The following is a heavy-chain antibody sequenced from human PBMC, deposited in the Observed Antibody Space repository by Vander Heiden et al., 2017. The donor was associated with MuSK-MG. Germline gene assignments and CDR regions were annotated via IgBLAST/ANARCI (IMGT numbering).Heavy chain of an antibody. CDR3: ARKPGTGFYYYMDV. J-gene: IGHJ6*03. Sequence: EVQLVESGGGLVQPGGSLRLSCAASGFPVSSSYMSWVRQAPGKGLECVSLIYSGGNTYYADSVKGRFTISRDNSKNTLDLQINSLRAEDTAVYYCARKPGTGFYYYMDVWGKGTTVTVSS. CDR2: IYSGGNT. V-gene: IGHV3-53*04. CDR1: GFPVSSSY. D-gene: IGHD1-1*01.